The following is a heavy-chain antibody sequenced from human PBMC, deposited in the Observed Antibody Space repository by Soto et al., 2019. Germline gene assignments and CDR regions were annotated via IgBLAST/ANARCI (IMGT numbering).Heavy chain of an antibody. V-gene: IGHV4-30-2*01. CDR2: IYNSGST. CDR1: GGYISGGDYS. J-gene: IGHJ6*02. CDR3: ATYRKFLQV. D-gene: IGHD3-3*01. Sequence: TSEPLCLTCGVSGGYISGGDYSWSRIRQPPGRGLEWIGFIYNSGSTYYTSSLKSRVTISVDRSKNHFFLNLTSVTAADTAVYYCATYRKFLQVWGQGTKVTVSS.